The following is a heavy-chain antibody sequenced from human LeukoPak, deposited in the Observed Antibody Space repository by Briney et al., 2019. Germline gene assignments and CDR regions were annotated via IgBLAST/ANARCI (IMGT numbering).Heavy chain of an antibody. Sequence: GESLRLSCAASGFAFSPYSMNWVRQAPGKGLEWVSSISPSNTYIYYADSVKGRFTVSRDNAKNSLYLQMSSLRAEDTAVYYCARGCGGNCYLNDHWGQGTLVTVSS. CDR3: ARGCGGNCYLNDH. D-gene: IGHD2-15*01. CDR2: ISPSNTYI. V-gene: IGHV3-21*01. J-gene: IGHJ4*02. CDR1: GFAFSPYS.